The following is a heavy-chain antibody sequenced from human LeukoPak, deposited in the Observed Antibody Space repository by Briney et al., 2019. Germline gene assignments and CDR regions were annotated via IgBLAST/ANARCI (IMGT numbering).Heavy chain of an antibody. V-gene: IGHV1-46*01. CDR1: GYTFTNYY. Sequence: GASVKVSCKASGYTFTNYYMHWVRQAPGQGLEWMGIINPSGGSTSYAQKFQGRVTMTRDTSTSTVYMELSSLRSEDTAVYYCARALITSIAAREAAFDYWGQGTLVTVSS. D-gene: IGHD6-6*01. CDR2: INPSGGST. CDR3: ARALITSIAAREAAFDY. J-gene: IGHJ4*02.